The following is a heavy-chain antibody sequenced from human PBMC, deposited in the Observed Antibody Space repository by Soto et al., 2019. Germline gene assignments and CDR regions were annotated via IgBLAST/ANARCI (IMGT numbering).Heavy chain of an antibody. V-gene: IGHV3-7*01. CDR2: IKQDGSEK. Sequence: GGSLRLSCAASGFTFSSYWMSWVRQAPGKGLEWVANIKQDGSEKYYVDSVKGRFTISRDNAKNSLYLQMNSLRAEDTAVYYCARAWSGDCSGGSCYALDYYYYMDVWGKGTTVTVSS. J-gene: IGHJ6*03. D-gene: IGHD2-15*01. CDR1: GFTFSSYW. CDR3: ARAWSGDCSGGSCYALDYYYYMDV.